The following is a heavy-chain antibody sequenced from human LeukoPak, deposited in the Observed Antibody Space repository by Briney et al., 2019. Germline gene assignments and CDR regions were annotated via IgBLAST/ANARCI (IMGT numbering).Heavy chain of an antibody. D-gene: IGHD2-15*01. CDR3: AIDLCSGGSCYSSYYYYGMDV. Sequence: PGGPLRLSCAASGFTFSSYAMSWVRQAPGKGLEWVSAISGSGGSTYYADSVKGRFTISRDNSKNTLYLQMNSLRAEDTAVYYCAIDLCSGGSCYSSYYYYGMDVWGQGTTVTVSS. V-gene: IGHV3-23*01. CDR1: GFTFSSYA. J-gene: IGHJ6*02. CDR2: ISGSGGST.